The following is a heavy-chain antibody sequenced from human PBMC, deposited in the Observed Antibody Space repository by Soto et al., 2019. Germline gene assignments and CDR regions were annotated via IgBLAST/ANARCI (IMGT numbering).Heavy chain of an antibody. CDR1: GGTFSSYA. V-gene: IGHV1-69*13. D-gene: IGHD5-18*01. Sequence: SVKVSCKASGGTFSSYAISWVRQAPGQGLEWMGGIIPIFGTANYAQKFQGRVTITADESTSTAYMELSSLRSEDTAVYYCARDLAAMAPTTYYYYYYGMDVWGQGTMVTVSS. CDR3: ARDLAAMAPTTYYYYYYGMDV. J-gene: IGHJ6*02. CDR2: IIPIFGTA.